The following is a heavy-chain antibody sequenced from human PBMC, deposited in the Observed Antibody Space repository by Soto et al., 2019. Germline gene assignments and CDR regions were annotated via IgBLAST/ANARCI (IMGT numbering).Heavy chain of an antibody. D-gene: IGHD1-1*01. CDR3: ARVFRYGTNWFDP. CDR1: GCSIRSGGYY. CDR2: IYYSGST. V-gene: IGHV4-31*03. Sequence: QVQLQESGPGLVKPSQTLSLTCTVSGCSIRSGGYYWSWIRQHPGKGLEWIGYIYYSGSTYYNPSLKSRVTISVDTSKNPFSLKLSSVNAADTAVYYCARVFRYGTNWFDPCGHGTLVTVSS. J-gene: IGHJ5*02.